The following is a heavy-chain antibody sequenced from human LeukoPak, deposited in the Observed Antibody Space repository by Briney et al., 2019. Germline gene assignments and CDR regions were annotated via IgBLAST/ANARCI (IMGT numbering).Heavy chain of an antibody. Sequence: SVKVSCKASGGTFSSYTISWVRQAPGQGLEWMGRIIPILGIANYAQKFQGRVTITADKSTSTAYMELSSLRSEDTAVYYCARGGHVVTPYNWFDPWGQGTLVTVSS. CDR3: ARGGHVVTPYNWFDP. CDR1: GGTFSSYT. J-gene: IGHJ5*02. V-gene: IGHV1-69*02. D-gene: IGHD3-22*01. CDR2: IIPILGIA.